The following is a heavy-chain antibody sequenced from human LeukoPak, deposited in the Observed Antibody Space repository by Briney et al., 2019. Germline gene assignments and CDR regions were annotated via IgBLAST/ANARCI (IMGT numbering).Heavy chain of an antibody. V-gene: IGHV3-74*01. CDR1: GFTFTNYC. Sequence: SGGSLRLSCAASGFTFTNYCVHWVRQAPGKGLMWVSRISPDGRTTDYADSVKGRFTISRDNAKTTVYLEMNSLRAEDMAVYYCTSGYVNNWGRFDPWGQGTLVTVSS. CDR3: TSGYVNNWGRFDP. J-gene: IGHJ5*02. CDR2: ISPDGRTT. D-gene: IGHD1-1*01.